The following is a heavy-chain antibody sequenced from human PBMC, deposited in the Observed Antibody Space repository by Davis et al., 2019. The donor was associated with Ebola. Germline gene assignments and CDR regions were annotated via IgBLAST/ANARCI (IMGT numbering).Heavy chain of an antibody. Sequence: ASVKVSCKASGYTFTSYGISWVRQAPGQGLEWMGWISAYNGNTNYAQKLQGRVTMTTDTSTSTAYMELRSLRSDDTAVYYCARGLWAITGTPHDAFDIWGQGTMVTVSS. CDR1: GYTFTSYG. CDR3: ARGLWAITGTPHDAFDI. D-gene: IGHD1-20*01. J-gene: IGHJ3*02. V-gene: IGHV1-18*01. CDR2: ISAYNGNT.